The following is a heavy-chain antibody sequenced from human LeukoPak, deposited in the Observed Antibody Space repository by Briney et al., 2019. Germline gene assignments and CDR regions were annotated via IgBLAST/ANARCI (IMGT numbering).Heavy chain of an antibody. V-gene: IGHV1-2*02. CDR2: INPNSGGT. Sequence: GASVKVSCKASGYTFTGYYMHWVRQAPGQGLEWMGWINPNSGGTNYAQKFQGGVTMTRDTSISTAYMELSRLRSDDTAVYYCARDRVLRFLEWPPTLCYWGQGTLVTVSS. J-gene: IGHJ4*02. CDR1: GYTFTGYY. D-gene: IGHD3-3*01. CDR3: ARDRVLRFLEWPPTLCY.